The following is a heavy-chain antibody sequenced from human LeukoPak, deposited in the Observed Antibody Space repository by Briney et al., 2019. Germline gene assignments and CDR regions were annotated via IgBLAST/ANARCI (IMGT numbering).Heavy chain of an antibody. Sequence: GGSLRLSCAASGFTFSNAWMSWVRQAPGKGLEWVGRIKSKTDGGTTDYAAPVKGRFTISRDDSKNTLYLQMNSLKTEDTAVYYCTTDEAVAGAFDYWGQGTLVTVSS. J-gene: IGHJ4*02. V-gene: IGHV3-15*01. D-gene: IGHD6-19*01. CDR3: TTDEAVAGAFDY. CDR1: GFTFSNAW. CDR2: IKSKTDGGTT.